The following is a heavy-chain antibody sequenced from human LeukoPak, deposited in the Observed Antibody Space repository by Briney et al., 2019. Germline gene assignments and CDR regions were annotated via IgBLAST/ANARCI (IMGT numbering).Heavy chain of an antibody. D-gene: IGHD1-14*01. CDR1: GSPSGRTG. Sequence: GGTRGPPCLGFGSPSGRTGLNGVRQAPGKGLGGGAFIRYDGSNKYYADSVKGRFTISRDNSKNTLYLQMNSLRAEDTAVYYCAKDTTPPKAGFDPWGQGTLVTVSS. V-gene: IGHV3-30*02. CDR2: IRYDGSNK. CDR3: AKDTTPPKAGFDP. J-gene: IGHJ5*02.